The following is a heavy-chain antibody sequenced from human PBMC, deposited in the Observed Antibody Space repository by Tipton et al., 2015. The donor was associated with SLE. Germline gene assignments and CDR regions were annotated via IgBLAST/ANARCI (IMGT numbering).Heavy chain of an antibody. Sequence: SLRLSCAASGFTFSSYWMHWVRQAPGKGLEWVSVIYSDGTTDYSDSVKGRFTISRDNSKNTPYLQMNSLRAEDTAVYFCAKSGSSQSDYWGQGTLVTVS. D-gene: IGHD5-12*01. J-gene: IGHJ4*02. CDR2: IYSDGTT. CDR3: AKSGSSQSDY. CDR1: GFTFSSYW. V-gene: IGHV3-NL1*01.